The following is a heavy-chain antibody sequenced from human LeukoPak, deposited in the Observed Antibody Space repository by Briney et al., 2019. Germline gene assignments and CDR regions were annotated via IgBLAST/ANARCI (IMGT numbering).Heavy chain of an antibody. J-gene: IGHJ6*03. CDR1: GFTFSSYS. V-gene: IGHV3-21*01. CDR3: ARGRYMDV. CDR2: ISGSGGST. Sequence: AGGSLRLSCAASGFTFSSYSMNWVRQAPGKGLEWVSAISGSGGSTYYADSVKGRFTISRDNAKNSLYLQMNSLRAEDTAVYYCARGRYMDVWGKGTTVTISS.